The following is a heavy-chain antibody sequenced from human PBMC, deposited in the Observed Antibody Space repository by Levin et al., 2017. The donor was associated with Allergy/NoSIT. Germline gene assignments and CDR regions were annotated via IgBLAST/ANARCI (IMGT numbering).Heavy chain of an antibody. J-gene: IGHJ4*02. CDR3: ARVRGSGSYYNRLFDY. Sequence: SETLSLTCTVSGGSISSGGYYWSWIRQHPGKGLEWIGYIYYSGSTYYNPSLKSRVTISVDTSKNQFSLKLSSVTAADTAVYYCARVRGSGSYYNRLFDYWGQGTLVTVSS. V-gene: IGHV4-31*03. CDR2: IYYSGST. CDR1: GGSISSGGYY. D-gene: IGHD3-10*01.